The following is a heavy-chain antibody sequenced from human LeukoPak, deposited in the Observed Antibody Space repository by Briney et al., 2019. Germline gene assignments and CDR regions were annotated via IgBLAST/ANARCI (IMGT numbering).Heavy chain of an antibody. J-gene: IGHJ4*02. CDR1: GFTFSDHY. V-gene: IGHV3-72*01. Sequence: PGGSLRLSCAASGFTFSDHYMDWVRQAPGKGLEWVGRNRNKANSYTTEYAASVKGKFTISRDDSKNSLYLQMNSPKTEDTAVYYCASPPIYDFWSGYSLHWGQGTLVTVSS. CDR3: ASPPIYDFWSGYSLH. CDR2: NRNKANSYTT. D-gene: IGHD3-3*01.